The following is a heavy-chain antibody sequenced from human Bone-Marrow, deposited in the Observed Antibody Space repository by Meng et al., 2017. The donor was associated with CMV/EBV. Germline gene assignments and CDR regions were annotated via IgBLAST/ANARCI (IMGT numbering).Heavy chain of an antibody. CDR2: IIPILGIA. CDR1: GGTFSSYA. Sequence: GGSLRLSCKASGGTFSSYASSWVRQAPGQGLAWMGGIIPILGIANYAQKFQGRVTITADKSTSTAYMELSSRRSEDTAVYYCAGDPHPWDIVLMVYARFDYWGQGPLVTVSS. V-gene: IGHV1-69*10. J-gene: IGHJ4*02. D-gene: IGHD2-8*01. CDR3: AGDPHPWDIVLMVYARFDY.